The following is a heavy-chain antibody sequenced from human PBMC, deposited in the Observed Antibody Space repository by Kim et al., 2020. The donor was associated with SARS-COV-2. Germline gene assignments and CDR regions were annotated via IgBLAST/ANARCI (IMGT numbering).Heavy chain of an antibody. CDR3: ARDLYDILTGYYGVDY. D-gene: IGHD3-9*01. Sequence: SVKGRFTISRDNAKNSLYLQMNSLRAEDTAVYYCARDLYDILTGYYGVDYWGQGTLVTVSS. V-gene: IGHV3-11*06. J-gene: IGHJ4*02.